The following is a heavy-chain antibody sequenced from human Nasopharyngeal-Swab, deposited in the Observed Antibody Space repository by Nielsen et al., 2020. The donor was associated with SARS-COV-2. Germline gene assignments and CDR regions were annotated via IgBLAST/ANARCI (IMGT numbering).Heavy chain of an antibody. CDR1: GGTFSSYA. CDR3: ASGFYGGNPLAIDY. D-gene: IGHD4-23*01. J-gene: IGHJ4*02. V-gene: IGHV1-69*13. Sequence: SVKVSCKASGGTFSSYAISWVRQAPGQGLEWMGGINPIFGTANYAQKFQGRVTITADESTSTAYMELSSLRSEDTAVYYCASGFYGGNPLAIDYWGQGTLVTVSS. CDR2: INPIFGTA.